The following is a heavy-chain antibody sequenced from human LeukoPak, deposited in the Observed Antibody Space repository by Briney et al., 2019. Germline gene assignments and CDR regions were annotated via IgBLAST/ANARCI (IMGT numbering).Heavy chain of an antibody. J-gene: IGHJ3*02. CDR3: ARHYSGYDFDAFDI. CDR1: GFTFSSYS. D-gene: IGHD5-12*01. CDR2: ISSSSSYI. V-gene: IGHV3-21*01. Sequence: GGSLRLSCAASGFTFSSYSMNWVRQAPGKGLELVSSISSSSSYIYYADSVKGRFTISRDNAKNSLYLQMNSLRAEDTAVYYCARHYSGYDFDAFDIWGQGTMVTVSS.